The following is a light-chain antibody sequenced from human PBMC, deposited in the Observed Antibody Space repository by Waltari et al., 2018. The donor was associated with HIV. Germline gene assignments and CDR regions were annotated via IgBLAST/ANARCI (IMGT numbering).Light chain of an antibody. CDR2: NVN. Sequence: QSALTQPASVSGSLGQSITISCTGTSGDVGGYNFVYWYQQHPGKAPKLIICNVNGRPSGVSIRFSGSRSANTASLTISGLQAEDEADYFCCSYTSSGPRYVLFGGGTRLTVL. J-gene: IGLJ2*01. CDR3: CSYTSSGPRYVL. CDR1: SGDVGGYNF. V-gene: IGLV2-14*03.